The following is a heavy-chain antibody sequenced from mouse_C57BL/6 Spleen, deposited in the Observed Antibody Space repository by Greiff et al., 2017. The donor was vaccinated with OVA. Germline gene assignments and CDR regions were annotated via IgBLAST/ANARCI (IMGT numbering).Heavy chain of an antibody. Sequence: EVQLQQSGAELVKPGASVKLSCTASGFNIKDYYMHWVKQRTEQGLEWIGRIDPEDGETKCAPKFQGKATITADTSSNTAYLQLSSLTSEDTAVYYCARYGGNYLFYAMDYWGQGTSVTVSS. J-gene: IGHJ4*01. V-gene: IGHV14-2*01. CDR3: ARYGGNYLFYAMDY. D-gene: IGHD2-1*01. CDR1: GFNIKDYY. CDR2: IDPEDGET.